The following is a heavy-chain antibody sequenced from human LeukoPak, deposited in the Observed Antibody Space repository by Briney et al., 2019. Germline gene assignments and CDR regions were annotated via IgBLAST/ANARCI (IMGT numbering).Heavy chain of an antibody. CDR3: ARHPNYYDSNGFLQLDDLDY. D-gene: IGHD3-22*01. J-gene: IGHJ4*02. V-gene: IGHV4-39*01. Sequence: SETLSLTCTVSSGSLITTSYYWAWIRQPPGKGLECIGSTDFSGSAYYNPSHKSRVTISVDTTRNQFSLKLTSVTAADTAVYYCARHPNYYDSNGFLQLDDLDYWGQGTLVTVAS. CDR1: SGSLITTSYY. CDR2: TDFSGSA.